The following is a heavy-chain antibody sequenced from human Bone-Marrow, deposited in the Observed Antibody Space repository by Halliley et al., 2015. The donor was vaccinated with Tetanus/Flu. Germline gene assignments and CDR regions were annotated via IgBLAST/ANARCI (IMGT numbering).Heavy chain of an antibody. Sequence: KGLEWFGSIYYSGSTIYNPSLKGRLTMSVDPSKNRFSLNLSSVTAADTAIYYCARVIPAARYFDYWGQGAKVTVSS. CDR3: ARVIPAARYFDY. J-gene: IGHJ4*02. D-gene: IGHD2-21*01. CDR2: IYYSGST. V-gene: IGHV4-31*02.